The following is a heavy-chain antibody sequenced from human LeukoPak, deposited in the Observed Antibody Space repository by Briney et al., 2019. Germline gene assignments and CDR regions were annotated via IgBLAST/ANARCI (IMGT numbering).Heavy chain of an antibody. V-gene: IGHV3-30*02. D-gene: IGHD6-19*01. CDR1: GFTFSSYG. CDR3: AKGSKAVLFTRDHYMDV. J-gene: IGHJ6*03. Sequence: GGSLRLSCAASGFTFSSYGMHWVRQAPGKGLEWVAFIRYDGSNKYYADSVRGRFAISRDNSKNTLYLQMNSLRAEDTAVYFCAKGSKAVLFTRDHYMDVWGKGTTVTISS. CDR2: IRYDGSNK.